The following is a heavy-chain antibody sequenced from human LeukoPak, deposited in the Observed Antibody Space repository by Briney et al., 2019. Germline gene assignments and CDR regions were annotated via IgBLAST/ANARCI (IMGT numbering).Heavy chain of an antibody. D-gene: IGHD6-13*01. CDR2: FSAYNGDT. CDR1: GYSFTTYG. J-gene: IGHJ4*02. V-gene: IGHV1-18*01. Sequence: ASVKVSCKASGYSFTTYGMNWVPQAPGQGLEWMGWFSAYNGDTNYAQKFQGRFTMTTDTSTSTANMELRSLRSDDTAVYYCARDHSSSSQLLDYWGQGTLVTISS. CDR3: ARDHSSSSQLLDY.